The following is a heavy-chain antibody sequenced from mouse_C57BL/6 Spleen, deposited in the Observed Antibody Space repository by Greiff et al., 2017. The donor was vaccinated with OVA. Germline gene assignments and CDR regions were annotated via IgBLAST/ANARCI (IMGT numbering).Heavy chain of an antibody. CDR1: GYTFTSYW. V-gene: IGHV1-69*01. CDR2: IDPSDSYT. J-gene: IGHJ2*01. Sequence: QVQLQQPGAELVMPGASVKLSCKASGYTFTSYWMHWVKQRPGHGLEWIGEIDPSDSYTNYNQKFKGKSTLTVDKSSSTAYMQLSSLTSEDSAVYYCARGNPDGYYVYFDYWGQGTTLTVSS. CDR3: ARGNPDGYYVYFDY. D-gene: IGHD2-3*01.